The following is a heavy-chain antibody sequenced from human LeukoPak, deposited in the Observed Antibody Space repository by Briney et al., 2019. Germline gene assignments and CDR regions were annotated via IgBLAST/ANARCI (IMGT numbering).Heavy chain of an antibody. CDR1: GYTFTGYY. Sequence: ASVKVSCKASGYTFTGYYMHWGRQAPGQGLEWMGWINPNSGGTNYAQKFQGRVTMTMDTSISTAYMELSRLRSDDTAVYYCARFGTYYYGSGAVGYFDYWGQGTLVTVSS. CDR3: ARFGTYYYGSGAVGYFDY. D-gene: IGHD3-10*01. CDR2: INPNSGGT. J-gene: IGHJ4*02. V-gene: IGHV1-2*02.